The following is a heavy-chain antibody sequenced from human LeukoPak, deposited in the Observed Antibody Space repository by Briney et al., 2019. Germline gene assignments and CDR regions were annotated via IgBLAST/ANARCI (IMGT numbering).Heavy chain of an antibody. V-gene: IGHV4-39*01. CDR1: GGSISSSSCY. J-gene: IGHJ6*03. D-gene: IGHD5-18*01. CDR3: ARRGYNSGHYSMDV. Sequence: SETLSLTCTVSGGSISSSSCYWGWIRQPPGKGLEWIGSIYYSGSTYYNPSLKSRVTISVDTSKNQFSLRLSSVAATDTAVYYCARRGYNSGHYSMDVWGKGTTVTVSS. CDR2: IYYSGST.